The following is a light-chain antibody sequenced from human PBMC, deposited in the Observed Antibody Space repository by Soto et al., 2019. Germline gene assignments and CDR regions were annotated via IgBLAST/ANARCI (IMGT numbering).Light chain of an antibody. J-gene: IGKJ2*03. CDR1: QSVSSSY. Sequence: IVLTQSQGTLSLSPGERANLSCRASQSVSSSYLAWYQQKPGQAPRLLIYGPSSRTTGIPDRFSGSGSGRDFTLTISRLEPEDFAVYYCQQYGSAPPYSLGQWTKLEIK. CDR2: GPS. CDR3: QQYGSAPPYS. V-gene: IGKV3-20*01.